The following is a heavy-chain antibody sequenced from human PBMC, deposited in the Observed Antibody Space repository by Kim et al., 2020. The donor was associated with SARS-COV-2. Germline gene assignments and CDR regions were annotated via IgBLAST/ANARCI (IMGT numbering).Heavy chain of an antibody. CDR1: GFAFSSYA. Sequence: GGSLRLSCAASGFAFSSYAMSWVRQAPGKGLEWVSSISGGGDSTSYADSVKGRFTISRDNSENTLYLQINGLRAEDTAAFYCERCRHSTSTSCAPLDSWGQGPLVPVSS. J-gene: IGHJ4*02. CDR2: ISGGGDST. D-gene: IGHD2-2*01. V-gene: IGHV3-23*01. CDR3: ERCRHSTSTSCAPLDS.